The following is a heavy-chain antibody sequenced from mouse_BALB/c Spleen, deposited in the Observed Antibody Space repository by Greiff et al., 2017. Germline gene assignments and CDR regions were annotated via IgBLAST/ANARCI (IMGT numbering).Heavy chain of an antibody. D-gene: IGHD2-14*01. V-gene: IGHV5-17*02. Sequence: EVKLMESGGGLVQPGGSRKLSCAASGFTFSSFGMHWVRQAPEKGLEWVAYISSGSSTIYYADTVKGRFTISRDNPKNTLFLQMTSLRSEDTAMYYCAREEVRRGFAYWGQGTLVTVSA. J-gene: IGHJ3*01. CDR3: AREEVRRGFAY. CDR1: GFTFSSFG. CDR2: ISSGSSTI.